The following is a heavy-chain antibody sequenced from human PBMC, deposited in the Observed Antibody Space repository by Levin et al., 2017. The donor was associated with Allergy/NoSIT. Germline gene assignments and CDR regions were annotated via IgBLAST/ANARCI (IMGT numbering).Heavy chain of an antibody. D-gene: IGHD1-26*01. J-gene: IGHJ4*02. CDR2: ISYDGSNK. CDR3: ARDWRELPRGY. CDR1: GFTFSSYA. Sequence: GESLKISCAASGFTFSSYAMHWVRQAPGKGLEWVAVISYDGSNKYYADSVKGRFTISRDNSKNTLYLQMNSLRAEDTAVYYCARDWRELPRGYWGQGTLVTVSS. V-gene: IGHV3-30*04.